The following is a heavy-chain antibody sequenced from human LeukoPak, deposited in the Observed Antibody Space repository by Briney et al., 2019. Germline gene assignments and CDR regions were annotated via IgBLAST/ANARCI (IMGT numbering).Heavy chain of an antibody. CDR2: INPSGGST. J-gene: IGHJ5*02. CDR3: ARAEGYCSSTSCYRYWFDP. CDR1: GYTFTSYY. V-gene: IGHV1-46*01. D-gene: IGHD2-2*01. Sequence: GASVTVSCKASGYTFTSYYMHWVRQAPGQGLEWMGIINPSGGSTSYAQKFQGRVTMTRDTSTSTVYMELSSLRSEDTAVYYCARAEGYCSSTSCYRYWFDPWGQGTLVTVSS.